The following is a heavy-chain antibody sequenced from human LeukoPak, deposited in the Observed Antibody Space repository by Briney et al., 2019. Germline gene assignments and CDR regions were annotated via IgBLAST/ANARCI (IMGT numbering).Heavy chain of an antibody. CDR1: GFTFSSYE. CDR3: AKAPTSYGSGSPYMDV. D-gene: IGHD3-10*01. J-gene: IGHJ6*03. CDR2: ISSSGSAI. Sequence: GGSLRLSCAASGFTFSSYEMNWVRQAPGKGLEWVSYISSSGSAIYYADSVKGRFTISRDNAKNSLYLQMNSLRAEDTAVYYCAKAPTSYGSGSPYMDVWGKGTTVTVPS. V-gene: IGHV3-48*03.